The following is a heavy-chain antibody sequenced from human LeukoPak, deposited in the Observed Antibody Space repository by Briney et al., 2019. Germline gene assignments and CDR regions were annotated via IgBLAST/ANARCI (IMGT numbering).Heavy chain of an antibody. V-gene: IGHV3-9*01. D-gene: IGHD1-14*01. CDR1: GFAFDDYA. J-gene: IGHJ3*01. CDR2: ISWNSGDT. CDR3: AKDRKTKDLDSIDV. Sequence: QSGGSLRLSCAASGFAFDDYAMHWVWHAPGKGLGWVSGISWNSGDTGYADSVKGRFTSSRDNAKISLYLQINSLRPEDTALYYCAKDRKTKDLDSIDVWGQGTMVTVSS.